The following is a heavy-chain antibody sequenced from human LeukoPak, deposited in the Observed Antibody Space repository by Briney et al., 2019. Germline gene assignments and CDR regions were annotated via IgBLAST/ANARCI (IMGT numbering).Heavy chain of an antibody. J-gene: IGHJ4*02. CDR1: GFTFSNYG. CDR2: IRYDGSNK. CDR3: AKDNPLDY. Sequence: GGSLRLSCGVSGFTFSNYGMLWVRQAPGKGLEWVAFIRYDGSNKLYADSVKGRFTISRDNSKNTVYLHINSLRTEDTALYYCAKDNPLDYWGQGTLVIVSS. V-gene: IGHV3-30*02. D-gene: IGHD1-14*01.